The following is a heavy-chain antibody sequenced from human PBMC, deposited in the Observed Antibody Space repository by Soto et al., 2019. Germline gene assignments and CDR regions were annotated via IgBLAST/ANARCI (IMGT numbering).Heavy chain of an antibody. D-gene: IGHD2-2*01. J-gene: IGHJ6*02. V-gene: IGHV3-9*01. CDR1: GFTFDDYA. CDR2: ISWNSGSI. Sequence: PGGSLRLSCAASGFTFDDYAMYWVRQRPGKGLEWVSGISWNSGSIGYADSVKGRFTISRDNAKNSLYLQMNSLRPEDTALYYCAKSGGCSTTSCHYYYYYYAMDVWGQGTTVTVSS. CDR3: AKSGGCSTTSCHYYYYYYAMDV.